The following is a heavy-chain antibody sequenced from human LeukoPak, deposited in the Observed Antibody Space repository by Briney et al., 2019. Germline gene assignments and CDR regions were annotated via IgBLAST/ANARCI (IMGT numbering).Heavy chain of an antibody. CDR2: INADGSST. D-gene: IGHD2/OR15-2a*01. Sequence: GGSLRLSCAASGFTFNTYWMHWVRQAPGKGLVWVSSINADGSSTSYADSMKGRFTIFRDNAKNTLYLQMNSLRAEDTAVYYCASQQSFHYYYMDVWGKGTTVTVSS. V-gene: IGHV3-74*01. CDR3: ASQQSFHYYYMDV. J-gene: IGHJ6*03. CDR1: GFTFNTYW.